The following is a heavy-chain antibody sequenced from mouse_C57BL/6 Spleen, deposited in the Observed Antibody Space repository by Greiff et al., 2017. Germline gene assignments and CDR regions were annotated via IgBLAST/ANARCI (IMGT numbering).Heavy chain of an antibody. CDR1: GFTFSDYY. J-gene: IGHJ2*01. V-gene: IGHV5-16*01. D-gene: IGHD1-1*01. Sequence: EVQLMESEGGLVQPGSSMKLSCTASGFTFSDYYMAWVRQVPEKGLEWVANINYDGSSTYYLDSLKSRFIISRDNAKNILYLQMSSLKSEDTATYYCARGGQGDYYGSSAFDYWGQGTTLTVSS. CDR2: INYDGSST. CDR3: ARGGQGDYYGSSAFDY.